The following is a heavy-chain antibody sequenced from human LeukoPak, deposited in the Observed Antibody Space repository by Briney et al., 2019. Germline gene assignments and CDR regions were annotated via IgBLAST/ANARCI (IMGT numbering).Heavy chain of an antibody. CDR2: ISGSDGST. Sequence: PGGSLRLSCAASGFTFSSYAMSWVRQAPGKGLEWGSAISGSDGSTYYADSVKGRFTISRDNSKNTLYPQMNSLRAEDTAVYYCAKYVDIVVVPAAIDYYYYGMDVWGQGTTVTVSS. CDR3: AKYVDIVVVPAAIDYYYYGMDV. CDR1: GFTFSSYA. J-gene: IGHJ6*02. V-gene: IGHV3-23*01. D-gene: IGHD2-2*02.